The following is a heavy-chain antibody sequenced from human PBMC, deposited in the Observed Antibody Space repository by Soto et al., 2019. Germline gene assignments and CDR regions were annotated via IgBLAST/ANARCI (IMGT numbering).Heavy chain of an antibody. CDR2: IYYSGST. CDR1: GGSVSSGSYY. D-gene: IGHD2-2*01. V-gene: IGHV4-61*01. CDR3: ARDVLVPAAMLGYYYYYGMDV. Sequence: PSETLSLTCTVSGGSVSSGSYYGSWIRQPPGKGLEWIGYIYYSGSTNYNPSLKSRVTISVDTSKNQFSLKLSSVTAADTAVYYCARDVLVPAAMLGYYYYYGMDVWGQGTTVTVSS. J-gene: IGHJ6*02.